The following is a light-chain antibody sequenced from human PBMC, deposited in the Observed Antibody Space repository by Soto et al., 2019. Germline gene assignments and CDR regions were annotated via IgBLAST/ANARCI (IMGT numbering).Light chain of an antibody. V-gene: IGKV3-20*01. CDR2: GAS. J-gene: IGKJ1*01. CDR3: QQYADTPST. Sequence: EVLLTQSPDTLSLSPGESATVSCRASKSVSSCYIAWYQQTPGQSPRLLIYGASTRAAGIADRFSGSASGTDFPLTLYLLEPADFAVYYCQQYADTPSTFGQGTRVEVK. CDR1: KSVSSCY.